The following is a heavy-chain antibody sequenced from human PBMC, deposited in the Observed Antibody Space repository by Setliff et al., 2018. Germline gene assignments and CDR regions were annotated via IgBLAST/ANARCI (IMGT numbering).Heavy chain of an antibody. Sequence: ASVKVSCKASGDTSTTYAIHWVRQAPGQGLEWMGWINAGNGNIRYPQNFQGRVTITRDTSASTAYMELSSLTSEDTAIYYCARGDVYSGSYYHFDYWGQGTLVTVSS. CDR3: ARGDVYSGSYYHFDY. CDR2: INAGNGNI. D-gene: IGHD1-26*01. V-gene: IGHV1-3*01. CDR1: GDTSTTYA. J-gene: IGHJ4*02.